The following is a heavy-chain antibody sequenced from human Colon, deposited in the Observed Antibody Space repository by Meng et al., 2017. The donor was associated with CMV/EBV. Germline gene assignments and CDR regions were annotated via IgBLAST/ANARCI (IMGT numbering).Heavy chain of an antibody. V-gene: IGHV3-7*01. CDR3: ARTTWIQVLDF. J-gene: IGHJ4*02. CDR2: INEDGSET. D-gene: IGHD5-18*01. CDR1: GFCFSDSW. Sequence: LSCEASGFCFSDSWMTWVRQAPGRGLEWVANINEDGSETSYVASVKGRFTISRDNARRSLYLQMNSLRAEDTAMYYCARTTWIQVLDFWGQGALVTVSS.